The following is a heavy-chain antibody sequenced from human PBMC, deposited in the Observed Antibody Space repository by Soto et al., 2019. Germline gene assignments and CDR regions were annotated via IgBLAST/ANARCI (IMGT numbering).Heavy chain of an antibody. J-gene: IGHJ6*02. CDR1: GFTFSSYG. CDR3: ARDPSSSSQGFYYGMDV. D-gene: IGHD6-6*01. CDR2: IWYDGSNK. Sequence: GGSLRLSCAASGFTFSSYGMHWVRQAPGKGLEWVAVIWYDGSNKYYADSVKGRFTISRDNSKNTLYLQMNSLRAEDTAVYYCARDPSSSSQGFYYGMDVWGQGTTVTVSS. V-gene: IGHV3-33*01.